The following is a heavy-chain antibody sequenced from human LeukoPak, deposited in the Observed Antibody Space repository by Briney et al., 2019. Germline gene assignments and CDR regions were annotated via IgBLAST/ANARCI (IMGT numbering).Heavy chain of an antibody. D-gene: IGHD3-22*01. CDR3: ARVRGGDSSGYYLGDFDY. V-gene: IGHV1-2*02. Sequence: GASVKVSCKASGYTFTGYYMHWVRQAPGQGLEWMGWINPNSGGTNYAQKFQGRVTMTRDTSISTASMELSRLRSDDTAVYYCARVRGGDSSGYYLGDFDYWGQGTLVTVSS. CDR1: GYTFTGYY. J-gene: IGHJ4*02. CDR2: INPNSGGT.